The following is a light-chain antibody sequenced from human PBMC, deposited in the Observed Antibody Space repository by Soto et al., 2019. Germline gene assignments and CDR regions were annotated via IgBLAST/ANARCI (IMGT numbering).Light chain of an antibody. J-gene: IGKJ1*01. Sequence: EIVMTQSPATLSVSPGERATLSCRASQSVSSNLVWYQQKPGQAPRLLIYDASSRATGIPARFSGSGSGTEFTLTISSLQSEDFAVYYCQQYNNWPRTFGQGTKVEIK. CDR3: QQYNNWPRT. CDR2: DAS. V-gene: IGKV3-15*01. CDR1: QSVSSN.